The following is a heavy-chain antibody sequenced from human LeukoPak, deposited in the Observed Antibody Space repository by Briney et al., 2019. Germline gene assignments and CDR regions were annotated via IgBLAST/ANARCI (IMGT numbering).Heavy chain of an antibody. CDR3: ARAYSSGTGFDY. CDR1: GGTFSSYA. V-gene: IGHV1-69*04. CDR2: IIPIFGIA. D-gene: IGHD6-19*01. J-gene: IGHJ4*02. Sequence: GASVKVSCKASGGTFSSYAISWVRQAPGQGLEWMGMIIPIFGIANYAQKFQGRVTITADKSTSTAYMELSRLRSEDTAVYYCARAYSSGTGFDYWGQGTLVTVSS.